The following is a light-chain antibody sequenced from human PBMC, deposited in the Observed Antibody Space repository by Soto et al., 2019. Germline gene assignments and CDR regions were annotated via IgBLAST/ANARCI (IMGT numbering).Light chain of an antibody. CDR3: ATWESSLSIWV. Sequence: QSVLTQPPSVSAAPGQKVTISCSGSSSNIGNNFVSWYQQLPGTAPKLLIYDNNKRPSGIPDRFSGSKSGTSATLGITGLQSGDEADYYCATWESSLSIWVFGGGTKLTVL. CDR2: DNN. J-gene: IGLJ3*02. CDR1: SSNIGNNF. V-gene: IGLV1-51*01.